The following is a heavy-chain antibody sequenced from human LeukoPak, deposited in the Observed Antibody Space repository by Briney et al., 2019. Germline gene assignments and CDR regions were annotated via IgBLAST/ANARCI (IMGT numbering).Heavy chain of an antibody. CDR3: ARGQYSGSCFDN. V-gene: IGHV4-59*01. J-gene: IGHJ4*02. CDR1: GGSISSYL. D-gene: IGHD1-26*01. CDR2: IYYSGST. Sequence: PSETLSLTCAVYGGSISSYLWSWIRQPPGKGLEWIGYIYYSGSTNYNPSLKSRVTILVDTSKNQFSLKVSSVTAADTAVYYCARGQYSGSCFDNWGQGSLVTVSS.